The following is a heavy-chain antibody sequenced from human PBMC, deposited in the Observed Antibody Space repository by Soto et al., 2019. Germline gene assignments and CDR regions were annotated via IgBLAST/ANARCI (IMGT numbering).Heavy chain of an antibody. CDR1: GGSISSGDYY. J-gene: IGHJ4*02. V-gene: IGHV4-30-4*01. D-gene: IGHD6-6*01. CDR3: ACRIPRWGSSSPEYYFDY. Sequence: QVQLQESGPGLVKPSQTLSLTCTVSGGSISSGDYYWSWIRQPPGRGLEWIGYIYYSGSTYYNPHLQSRFTLPVDTSNHTFTLKHSSVTAADTAVYYCACRIPRWGSSSPEYYFDYWGQGTLVTVSS. CDR2: IYYSGST.